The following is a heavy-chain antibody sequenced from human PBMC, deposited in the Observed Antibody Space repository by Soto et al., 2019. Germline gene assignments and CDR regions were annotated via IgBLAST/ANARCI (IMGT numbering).Heavy chain of an antibody. CDR3: ASEELDGGNTYYYYYGMDV. V-gene: IGHV1-46*03. Sequence: GASVKVSCKACGDTFTSYYMHWVRQAPGQGLEWMGIINPSGGSTSYAQKFQGRVTMTRDTSTSTVYMELSSLRSEDTAVYYCASEELDGGNTYYYYYGMDVWGQGTTVTVSS. J-gene: IGHJ6*02. CDR2: INPSGGST. D-gene: IGHD2-15*01. CDR1: GDTFTSYY.